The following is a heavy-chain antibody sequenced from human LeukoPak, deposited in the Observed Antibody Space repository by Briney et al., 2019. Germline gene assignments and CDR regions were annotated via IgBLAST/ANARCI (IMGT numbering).Heavy chain of an antibody. D-gene: IGHD5-24*01. J-gene: IGHJ4*02. CDR3: ARAGMATIPSWVYYFDY. V-gene: IGHV4-59*01. CDR2: IYYSGST. Sequence: SETLSLTCTVSGGSISSYYWSWIRQPPGKGLEWVGYIYYSGSTNYNPSLKSRVTISVDTSKNQFSLKLSSVTAADTAVYYCARAGMATIPSWVYYFDYWGQGTLVTVSS. CDR1: GGSISSYY.